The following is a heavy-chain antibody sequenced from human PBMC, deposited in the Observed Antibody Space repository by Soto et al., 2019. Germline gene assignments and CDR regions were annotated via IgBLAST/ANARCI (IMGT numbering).Heavy chain of an antibody. J-gene: IGHJ4*02. D-gene: IGHD3-10*01. Sequence: EVQLLESGGGLVQPGGSLRLSCAASGFTFNNYAMTWVRQAPGKGLEWVSAISGGGDTTSYADSVKGRFTVSRDGSKNTLYLQMSSLRAEDTALYYCAKGRGGSGSLTLRFDFWGQETLVTVPS. CDR3: AKGRGGSGSLTLRFDF. CDR1: GFTFNNYA. V-gene: IGHV3-23*01. CDR2: ISGGGDTT.